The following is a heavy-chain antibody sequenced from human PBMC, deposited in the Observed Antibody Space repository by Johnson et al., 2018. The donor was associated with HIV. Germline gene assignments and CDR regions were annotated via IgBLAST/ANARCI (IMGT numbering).Heavy chain of an antibody. D-gene: IGHD6-13*01. CDR3: AKCFWGSSLIDVFDM. CDR2: ISYDGSNK. CDR1: GFTFSTYA. Sequence: QVQLVESGGGVVQPGRSLRLSCAASGFTFSTYAMHWVRQAPGKGLEWVAVISYDGSNKYYADFVKGRFTISRDNSKNTLYLQMNSLRAEDTAVYYCAKCFWGSSLIDVFDMWGQGTMFTVSS. V-gene: IGHV3-30-3*02. J-gene: IGHJ3*02.